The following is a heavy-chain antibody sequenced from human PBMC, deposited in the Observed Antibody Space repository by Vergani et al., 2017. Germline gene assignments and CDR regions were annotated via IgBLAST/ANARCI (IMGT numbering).Heavy chain of an antibody. CDR2: ISSSGNTI. Sequence: EVQLVESGGGLVQPGGSLRLSCAASGFTFSTYEMNWVRQAPGKGLEWVSYISSSGNTIYYADSVKGRFTISRDNAKNSLYLQMNSLRAEDTAVYYCARDVNLHRDYWGQGTLVTVSS. CDR1: GFTFSTYE. J-gene: IGHJ4*02. D-gene: IGHD1-20*01. CDR3: ARDVNLHRDY. V-gene: IGHV3-48*03.